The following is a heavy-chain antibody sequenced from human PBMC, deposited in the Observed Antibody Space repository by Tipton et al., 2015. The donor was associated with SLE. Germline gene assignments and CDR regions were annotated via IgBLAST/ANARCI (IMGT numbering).Heavy chain of an antibody. J-gene: IGHJ4*02. Sequence: LSLTCTVSGASISSSDHYWTWFHQFPGKGLELIGFIYYSGSTYYNSSFESRVAISIDTSKNQFSLILRSVTAADTAVYYCARDRYGQGAFIDYWGQGTLVTVSS. CDR1: GASISSSDHY. V-gene: IGHV4-31*03. CDR3: ARDRYGQGAFIDY. D-gene: IGHD3-3*02. CDR2: IYYSGST.